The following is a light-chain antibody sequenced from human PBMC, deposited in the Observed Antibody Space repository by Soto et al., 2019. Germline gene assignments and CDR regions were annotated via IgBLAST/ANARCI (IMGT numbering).Light chain of an antibody. Sequence: VLTHPPSVSWALGQRVTISCTGITSNIGAGYDVHWYQLLPGRAPKLLIYGNTNRPSGVPDRFSGSKSATSASLAITGLQAEDEAIYYCQSYDNTLSGPIYVFGTGTKVTVL. CDR3: QSYDNTLSGPIYV. CDR1: TSNIGAGYD. V-gene: IGLV1-40*01. CDR2: GNT. J-gene: IGLJ1*01.